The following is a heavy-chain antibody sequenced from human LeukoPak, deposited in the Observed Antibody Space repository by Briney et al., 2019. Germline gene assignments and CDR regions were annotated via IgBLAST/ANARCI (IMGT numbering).Heavy chain of an antibody. CDR2: IYYSGST. Sequence: SETLSLTCTVSGGSISSSSYYWGWIRQPPGKGLEWVGSIYYSGSTYYNPSLKSRVTISVDTSKTQFSLKLSSVTAADTAVYYCASFWSGYYGANYGMDVWGQGTTVTVSS. D-gene: IGHD3-3*01. CDR1: GGSISSSSYY. CDR3: ASFWSGYYGANYGMDV. V-gene: IGHV4-39*01. J-gene: IGHJ6*02.